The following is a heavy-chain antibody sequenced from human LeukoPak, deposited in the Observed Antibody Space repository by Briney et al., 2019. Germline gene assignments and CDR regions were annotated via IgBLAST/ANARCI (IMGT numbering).Heavy chain of an antibody. D-gene: IGHD2-2*01. CDR1: GGSVSSGSYY. CDR2: IYYSGST. J-gene: IGHJ5*02. V-gene: IGHV4-61*01. CDR3: ARYRSTSDKRYLDP. Sequence: PSETLSLTCTVSGGSVSSGSYYWTWIRQPPGKGLEWIGNIYYSGSTKYSPSLKSRVIISVDTSKNQFSLKLSSVTAADTAVYYCARYRSTSDKRYLDPWGQGTLVTVSS.